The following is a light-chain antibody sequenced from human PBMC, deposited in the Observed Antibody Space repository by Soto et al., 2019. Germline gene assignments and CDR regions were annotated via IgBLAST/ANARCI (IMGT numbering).Light chain of an antibody. CDR3: QQFNNWLVT. CDR1: QAISSA. J-gene: IGKJ3*01. CDR2: DAS. V-gene: IGKV1D-13*01. Sequence: GDRVTITCRASQAISSALAWYQQKPGKPPKLLIYDASTLQSGVPSRFSGTASGTDFTLTINSLQPEDFATYYCQQFNNWLVTFGPGTKVDIK.